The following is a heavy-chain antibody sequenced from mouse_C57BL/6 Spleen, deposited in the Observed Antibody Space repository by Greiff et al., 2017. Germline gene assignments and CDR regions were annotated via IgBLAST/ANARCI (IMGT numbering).Heavy chain of an antibody. CDR1: GYTFTSYW. D-gene: IGHD1-1*01. CDR3: ARRDYGSSYGYFDV. Sequence: QVQLKQPGAELVKPGASVKLSCKASGYTFTSYWMHWVKQRPGRGLEWIGRIDPNSGGTKYNEKFKSKATLPVDKTASTAYMQLSSLTSEDSAVYYCARRDYGSSYGYFDVWGTGTTVTVSS. J-gene: IGHJ1*03. V-gene: IGHV1-72*01. CDR2: IDPNSGGT.